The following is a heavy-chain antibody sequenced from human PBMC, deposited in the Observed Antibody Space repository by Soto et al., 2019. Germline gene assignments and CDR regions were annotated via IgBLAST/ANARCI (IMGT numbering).Heavy chain of an antibody. V-gene: IGHV1-46*01. Sequence: QVQLVQSGAEVRKPGASVKLSCQTSGYPFTSYHMHWVRQAPGQGLEWMGVINPSEGRTRYSQKFQDRVTMTRDTSTSTVYMELSSLRSEDTATYFCARGREYSFGYNRFDPWGQGTLLTVSS. CDR1: GYPFTSYH. CDR3: ARGREYSFGYNRFDP. J-gene: IGHJ5*02. D-gene: IGHD4-4*01. CDR2: INPSEGRT.